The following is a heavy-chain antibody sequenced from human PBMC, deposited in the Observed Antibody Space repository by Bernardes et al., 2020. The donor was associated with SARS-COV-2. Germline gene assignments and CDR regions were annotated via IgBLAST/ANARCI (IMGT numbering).Heavy chain of an antibody. CDR1: GFTFDDYA. Sequence: GGSLRLSCAASGFTFDDYAMHWVRQAPGKGLEWVSGISWNSGSIGYADSVKGRFTISRDNAKNSLYLQMNSLRAEDTALYYCATFSSGYQSRIDYWGQGTLVTVSS. D-gene: IGHD3-22*01. CDR3: ATFSSGYQSRIDY. V-gene: IGHV3-9*01. J-gene: IGHJ4*02. CDR2: ISWNSGSI.